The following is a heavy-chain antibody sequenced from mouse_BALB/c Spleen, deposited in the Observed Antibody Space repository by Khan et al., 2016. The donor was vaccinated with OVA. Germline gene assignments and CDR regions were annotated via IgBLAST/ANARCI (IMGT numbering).Heavy chain of an antibody. CDR3: ATSYFYGYYLYY. Sequence: EVELVESGGGLVQPGGSRKLSCAASGFTFSSYGVHWVRQAPERGLEWVAYISGDSTSIYYPDTVKGRFTISRDNPKNTLFLQMTSLMSEDTAKSCCATSYFYGYYLYYWGPGTTLTVSS. CDR2: ISGDSTSI. V-gene: IGHV5-17*02. J-gene: IGHJ2*01. CDR1: GFTFSSYG. D-gene: IGHD1-1*01.